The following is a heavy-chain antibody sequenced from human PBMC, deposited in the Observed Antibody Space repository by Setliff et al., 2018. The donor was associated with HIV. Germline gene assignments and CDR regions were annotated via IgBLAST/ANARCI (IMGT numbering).Heavy chain of an antibody. V-gene: IGHV4-59*11. CDR3: ARDGRHDRNRWYVTHQYFKY. Sequence: SETLSLTCTVSGGSISSHYWSWIRQPPGKGLEWIGYIYYSGNTNYNPSLKSRVTISVDTSKKQFSLRLSSVTAADTAVYYCARDGRHDRNRWYVTHQYFKYWGQGTLVTVSS. J-gene: IGHJ1*01. D-gene: IGHD2-15*01. CDR2: IYYSGNT. CDR1: GGSISSHY.